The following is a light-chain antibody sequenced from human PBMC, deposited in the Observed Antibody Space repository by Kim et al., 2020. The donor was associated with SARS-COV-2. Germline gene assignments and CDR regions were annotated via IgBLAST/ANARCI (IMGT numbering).Light chain of an antibody. CDR3: QQSYSTPIT. CDR2: GVF. Sequence: DIQMTQSPSSLSASVGDRVTITCRASQSIRSYLNWYQQKPGKSPKLLIYGVFSLQSGVPSRFSGSGSGTDFTLTISSLQPEDFASYYCQQSYSTPITFGQGTRLEIK. J-gene: IGKJ5*01. CDR1: QSIRSY. V-gene: IGKV1-39*01.